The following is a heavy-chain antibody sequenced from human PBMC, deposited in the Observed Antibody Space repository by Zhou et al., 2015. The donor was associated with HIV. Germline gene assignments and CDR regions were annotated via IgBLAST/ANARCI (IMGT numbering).Heavy chain of an antibody. CDR2: INPSGGST. CDR3: AADRLVATRSV. J-gene: IGHJ4*02. Sequence: QVQLVQSGAEVKKPGASVKVSCKASGYTFTSYYMHWVRQAPGQGLEWMGIINPSGGSTSYAQKFQGRVTMTRDTSTSTVYMELSSLRSEDTAVYYCAADRLVATRSVWGQGTLVTVSS. CDR1: GYTFTSYY. V-gene: IGHV1-46*01. D-gene: IGHD5-12*01.